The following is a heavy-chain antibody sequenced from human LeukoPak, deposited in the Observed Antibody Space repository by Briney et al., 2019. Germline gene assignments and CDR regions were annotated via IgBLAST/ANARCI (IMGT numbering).Heavy chain of an antibody. CDR1: GFTFSSYG. J-gene: IGHJ6*03. CDR2: IRYDGINK. D-gene: IGHD4-17*01. Sequence: AGGSLRLSCAASGFTFSSYGMHWVRQAPGKGLEWVAFIRYDGINKYLADSVKGRFTISRDNSKNTLYLQMNSLRAEDTAVYYCAREPDYGDHMDVWGKGTTVTISS. V-gene: IGHV3-30*02. CDR3: AREPDYGDHMDV.